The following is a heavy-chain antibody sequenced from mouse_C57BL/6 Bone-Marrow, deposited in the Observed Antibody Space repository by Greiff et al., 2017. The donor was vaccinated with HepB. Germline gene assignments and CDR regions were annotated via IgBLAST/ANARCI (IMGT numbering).Heavy chain of an antibody. J-gene: IGHJ4*01. D-gene: IGHD1-1*01. CDR2: IWSGGST. Sequence: QVQLKESGPGLVQPSQSLSITCTVSGFSLTSYGVHWVRQSPGKGLEWLGVIWSGGSTDYNAAFISRLSISKDNSKSQVFFKMNSLQADDTAIYYCARKGTTVVAYYYAMDYWGQGTSVTVSS. CDR1: GFSLTSYG. CDR3: ARKGTTVVAYYYAMDY. V-gene: IGHV2-2*01.